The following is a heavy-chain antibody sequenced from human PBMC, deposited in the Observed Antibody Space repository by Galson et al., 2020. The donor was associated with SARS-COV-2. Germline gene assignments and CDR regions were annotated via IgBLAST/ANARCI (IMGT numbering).Heavy chain of an antibody. CDR1: GYTFTDYY. J-gene: IGHJ4*02. CDR2: INPNSGGT. CDR3: ARDQGGGSYRLGFDY. D-gene: IGHD1-26*01. Sequence: ASVTVSCKASGYTFTDYYMHWVRQAPGQGLEWMGWINPNSGGTNYAQKFQGRVTMTRDTSTSTAYMELSRLRSDDTAVYYCARDQGGGSYRLGFDYWGRGTLVTVSS. V-gene: IGHV1-2*02.